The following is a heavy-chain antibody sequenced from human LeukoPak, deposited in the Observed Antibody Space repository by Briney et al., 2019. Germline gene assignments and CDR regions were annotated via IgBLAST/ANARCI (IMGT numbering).Heavy chain of an antibody. CDR1: RGSISSYY. J-gene: IGHJ4*02. CDR3: ARGYSATSGRFDY. V-gene: IGHV4-59*01. D-gene: IGHD5-12*01. CDR2: IYYSGST. Sequence: SETLSLTCTVSRGSISSYYWSWIRRPPGKGLEWIGNIYYSGSTNYNPSLQSRVTMSVDTSKNQFSLRLSSVTAADTAVYYCARGYSATSGRFDYWGQGTLVTVSS.